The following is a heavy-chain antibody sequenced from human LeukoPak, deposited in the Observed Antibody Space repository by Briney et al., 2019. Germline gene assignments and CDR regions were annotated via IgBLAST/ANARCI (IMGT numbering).Heavy chain of an antibody. D-gene: IGHD6-13*01. CDR2: INPSSGDT. V-gene: IGHV1-2*06. CDR1: GYTFTAYF. Sequence: ASVKVSCKASGYTFTAYFLHWVRQAPGQGLEWVGRINPSSGDTDYAQKFQGSATLTRDTSINTAYMELSSLTSDDTAVYFCNIGTDLRYFDYWGQGSLVTVSS. J-gene: IGHJ4*02. CDR3: NIGTDLRYFDY.